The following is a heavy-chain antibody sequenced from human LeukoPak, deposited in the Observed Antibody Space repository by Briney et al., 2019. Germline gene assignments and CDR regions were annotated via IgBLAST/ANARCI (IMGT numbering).Heavy chain of an antibody. CDR1: GGSISSSSYY. CDR2: IYYSGST. D-gene: IGHD2-21*02. J-gene: IGHJ3*02. V-gene: IGHV4-39*01. CDR3: ARHSAWGDLPGAFDI. Sequence: SETLSLTCTVSGGSISSSSYYWGWIRQPPGKGLEWIGSIYYSGSTYYNPSLKSRVTISVDTSKNQFSLKLSSVTAADTAVYYCARHSAWGDLPGAFDIWGQGTMVTVSS.